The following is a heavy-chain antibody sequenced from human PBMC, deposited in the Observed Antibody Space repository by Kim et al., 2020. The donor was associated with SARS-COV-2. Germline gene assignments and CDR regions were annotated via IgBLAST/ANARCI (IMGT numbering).Heavy chain of an antibody. CDR3: ATAKYCSSTSCYDSGVDY. CDR2: FDPEDGET. V-gene: IGHV1-24*01. Sequence: ASVKVSCKVSGYTLTELSMHWVRLAPGKGLEWMGGFDPEDGETIYAQKFQGRVTMTEDTSTDTAYMELSSLRSEDTAVYYCATAKYCSSTSCYDSGVDYWGQGTLVTVSS. J-gene: IGHJ4*02. CDR1: GYTLTELS. D-gene: IGHD2-2*01.